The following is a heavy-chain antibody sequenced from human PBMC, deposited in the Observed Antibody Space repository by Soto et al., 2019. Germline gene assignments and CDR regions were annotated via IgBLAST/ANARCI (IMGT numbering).Heavy chain of an antibody. CDR1: GFTFSSYA. CDR3: AKVPGSCYSRLVCFLGY. V-gene: IGHV3-23*01. CDR2: ISGSGGST. D-gene: IGHD2-15*01. J-gene: IGHJ4*02. Sequence: EVQLLESGGGLVQPGGSLRLSCAASGFTFSSYAMSWVRQAPGKGLEWVSAISGSGGSTYYADSVKGRFTISRDNSKNTLYLQMNRLRAEDTAVYYCAKVPGSCYSRLVCFLGYWGQGTLVTVSS.